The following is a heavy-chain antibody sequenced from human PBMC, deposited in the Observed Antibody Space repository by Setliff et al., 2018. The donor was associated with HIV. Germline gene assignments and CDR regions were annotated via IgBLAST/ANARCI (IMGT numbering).Heavy chain of an antibody. Sequence: PSETLSLTCAVSGGSISGGSHYWSWIRQPAGKGLEWIGQIYTDGSTNFNPSLRSRVTISADTPKNQLSLKLTSVTAADTAVYYCAMLDTSDYFRNNWFDSWGQGTLVTVSS. J-gene: IGHJ5*01. CDR1: GGSISGGSHY. CDR3: AMLDTSDYFRNNWFDS. V-gene: IGHV4-61*09. CDR2: IYTDGST. D-gene: IGHD3-22*01.